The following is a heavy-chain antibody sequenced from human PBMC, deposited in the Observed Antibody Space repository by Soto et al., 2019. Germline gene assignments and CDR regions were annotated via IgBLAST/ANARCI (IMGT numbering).Heavy chain of an antibody. D-gene: IGHD3-22*01. CDR3: ARGPYYDSSGYYYYYYGMDV. V-gene: IGHV1-8*01. J-gene: IGHJ6*02. CDR2: MNPNSGNT. Sequence: ASVKVSFKASGYTFTSYDINWVRQATGQGLEWMGWMNPNSGNTGYAQKFQGRVTMTRNTSISTAYMELSSLRSEDTAVYYCARGPYYDSSGYYYYYYGMDVWGQGTTVTVSS. CDR1: GYTFTSYD.